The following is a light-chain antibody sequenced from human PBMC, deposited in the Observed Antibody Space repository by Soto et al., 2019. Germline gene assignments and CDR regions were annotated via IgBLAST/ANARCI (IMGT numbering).Light chain of an antibody. J-gene: IGKJ4*01. CDR3: MQALQTPLT. CDR2: LGS. V-gene: IGKV2-28*01. CDR1: QSLLHSNGYNY. Sequence: DIVMTQSPLSLPVTPGEPASSSCRSSQSLLHSNGYNYLDWYLQKPGQSPQLLIYLGSNRASGVPGRFSGSGSGTDFTLKISRVEAEDVGVYYCMQALQTPLTFGGGTKVEIK.